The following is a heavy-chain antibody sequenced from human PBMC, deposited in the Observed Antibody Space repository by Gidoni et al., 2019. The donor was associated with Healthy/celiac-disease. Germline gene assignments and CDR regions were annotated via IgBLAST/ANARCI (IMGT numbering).Heavy chain of an antibody. J-gene: IGHJ4*02. V-gene: IGHV3-21*01. Sequence: EVQLLESGGGLVKPGGSLSLSCAAPGFTFSSESMNWFRQAPGKGLEWVASISSSSSYIYYADSVKGRFTISRDNAKSSLYLQMNSLRAEDTAVYYCARVGLGEADYWGQGTLVTVSS. CDR1: GFTFSSES. CDR2: ISSSSSYI. CDR3: ARVGLGEADY. D-gene: IGHD3-16*01.